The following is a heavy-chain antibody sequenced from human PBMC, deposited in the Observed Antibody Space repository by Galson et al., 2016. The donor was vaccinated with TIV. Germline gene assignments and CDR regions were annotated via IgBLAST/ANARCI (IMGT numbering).Heavy chain of an antibody. D-gene: IGHD5/OR15-5a*01. CDR2: ISASGSHT. Sequence: SLRLSCAPSGFTIGTYAMSWVRQAPGKGLAWVSAISASGSHTFYAGSVKGRFTISRDNSRNTLYLQMNGLRPEDTAVYYCAKEVSTVPYGIDLWGPGTAVTVSS. V-gene: IGHV3-23*01. J-gene: IGHJ6*02. CDR3: AKEVSTVPYGIDL. CDR1: GFTIGTYA.